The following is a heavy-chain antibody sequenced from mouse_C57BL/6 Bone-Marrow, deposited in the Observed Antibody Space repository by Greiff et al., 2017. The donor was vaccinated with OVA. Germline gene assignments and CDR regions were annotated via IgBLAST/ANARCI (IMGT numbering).Heavy chain of an antibody. CDR2: IDPENGDT. Sequence: VPLQQSGAELVRPGASVKLSCTASGFNIKDDYMHWVKQRPEQGLEWIGWIDPENGDTEYASKFQGKATITADTSSNTAYLQLSSLTSEDTAVYYCTSYDYDGNYYAMDYWGQGTSVTVSS. D-gene: IGHD2-4*01. V-gene: IGHV14-4*01. CDR1: GFNIKDDY. J-gene: IGHJ4*01. CDR3: TSYDYDGNYYAMDY.